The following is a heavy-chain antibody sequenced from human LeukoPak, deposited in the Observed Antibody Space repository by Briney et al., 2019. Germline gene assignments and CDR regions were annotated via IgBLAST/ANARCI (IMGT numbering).Heavy chain of an antibody. V-gene: IGHV4-59*01. CDR2: TYYSGST. CDR3: ARDRGSQPFIDY. Sequence: SETLSLTCSVSGDSIRSYYWSWIRQPPGKGLEWIGNTYYSGSTNYNPSLKSRVTISVDTSKNQFSLKLSSVTAADTAVYYCARDRGSQPFIDYWGQGTLVTVSS. J-gene: IGHJ4*02. D-gene: IGHD1-26*01. CDR1: GDSIRSYY.